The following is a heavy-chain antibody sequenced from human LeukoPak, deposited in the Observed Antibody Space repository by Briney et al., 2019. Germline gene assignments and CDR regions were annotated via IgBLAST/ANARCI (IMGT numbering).Heavy chain of an antibody. J-gene: IGHJ4*02. CDR3: TRSYDY. Sequence: GGSLRLSCAVSGFTFSSYWMARVRQAPGKGLEWVANIKQDGSEKYYVDSVKGRFTISGDNAKNSLYLQMNSLRAEDTAVYYCTRSYDYWGQGTLVTVPS. V-gene: IGHV3-7*01. CDR2: IKQDGSEK. CDR1: GFTFSSYW.